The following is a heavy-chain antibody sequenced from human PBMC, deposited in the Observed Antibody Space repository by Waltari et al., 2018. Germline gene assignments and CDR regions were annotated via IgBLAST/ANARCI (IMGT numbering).Heavy chain of an antibody. CDR2: VDPEDGET. J-gene: IGHJ1*01. Sequence: EVHLTQSGAAVKKPGATVNISCKASGYSFTDKFLHWVRQAPGKGPEWIGRVDPEDGETTLAEKFEGRVTITADTSTDTAYMDLSRLRSEDTALYYCMTLPIFGLVIKNYWGQGTLVTVSS. CDR1: GYSFTDKF. V-gene: IGHV1-69-2*01. D-gene: IGHD3-3*01. CDR3: MTLPIFGLVIKNY.